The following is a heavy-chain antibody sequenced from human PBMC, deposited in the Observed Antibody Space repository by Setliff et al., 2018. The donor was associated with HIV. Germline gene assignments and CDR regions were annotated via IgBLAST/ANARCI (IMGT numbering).Heavy chain of an antibody. D-gene: IGHD2-21*02. J-gene: IGHJ3*02. CDR2: IYHGGTT. CDR1: GYSISSGYY. CDR3: VRDPPLTPTDADHPFDI. V-gene: IGHV4-38-2*02. Sequence: SETLSLTCNVSGYSISSGYYWAWIRQPPGKGLEWIGSIYHGGTTYYNPSLKSRSTISEDTSKSQFSLSLSSVTAADTAVYYCVRDPPLTPTDADHPFDIWGQGTMVTVSS.